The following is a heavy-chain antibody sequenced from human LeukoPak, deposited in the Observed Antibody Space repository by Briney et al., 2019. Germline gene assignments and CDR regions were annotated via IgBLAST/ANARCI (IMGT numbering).Heavy chain of an antibody. D-gene: IGHD3-10*01. Sequence: SETLSLTCAVYGGSFSGYYWSWIRQPPGKGLEWIGEINHSGSTNYNPSLKSRVTISVDTSKNQFSLKLSSVTAADTAVYYCAREYSGSYYFGVLDWFDPWGQGTLVTVSS. V-gene: IGHV4-34*01. CDR3: AREYSGSYYFGVLDWFDP. CDR1: GGSFSGYY. J-gene: IGHJ5*02. CDR2: INHSGST.